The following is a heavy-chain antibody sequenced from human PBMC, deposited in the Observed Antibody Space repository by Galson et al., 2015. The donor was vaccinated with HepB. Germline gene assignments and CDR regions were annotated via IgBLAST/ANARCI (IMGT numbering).Heavy chain of an antibody. CDR2: ISYDGSNK. V-gene: IGHV3-30*18. J-gene: IGHJ6*02. CDR3: AKDTRDSSGMRGMDV. D-gene: IGHD3-22*01. Sequence: SLRLSCAASGFTFSSYGMHWVRQAPGKGLEWVAVISYDGSNKYYADSVKGRFTISRGNSKNTLYLQMNSLRAEDTAVYYCAKDTRDSSGMRGMDVWGQGTTVTVSS. CDR1: GFTFSSYG.